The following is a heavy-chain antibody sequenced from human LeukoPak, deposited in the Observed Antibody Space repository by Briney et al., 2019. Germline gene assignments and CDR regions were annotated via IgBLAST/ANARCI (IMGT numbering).Heavy chain of an antibody. V-gene: IGHV3-74*01. CDR2: ISTDGYTT. CDR3: ARSAYLVNTGFYYDY. D-gene: IGHD2-8*02. Sequence: PGGSLRLSCAASGLAFSAYKMHWVRQAPRKGLVWVSRISTDGYTTDYADSVKGRFTISRDNAKNTLDLQMNSLRAEDTAVYYCARSAYLVNTGFYYDYWGQGTLVTVSS. J-gene: IGHJ4*02. CDR1: GLAFSAYK.